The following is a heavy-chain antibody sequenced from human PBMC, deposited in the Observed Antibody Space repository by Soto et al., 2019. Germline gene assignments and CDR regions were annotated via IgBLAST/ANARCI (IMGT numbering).Heavy chain of an antibody. CDR3: GREQLAPQDPTGSAP. Sequence: SETLSLTCTVSGGSISSYYWSWIRQPPGKGLEWIGYIYYSGSTNYNPSLKSRVTISVDTSKNQFSLKLSSVTAADTAVYYCGREQLAPQDPTGSAPGGQDPLVPVPP. V-gene: IGHV4-59*12. CDR2: IYYSGST. J-gene: IGHJ5*02. D-gene: IGHD6-6*01. CDR1: GGSISSYY.